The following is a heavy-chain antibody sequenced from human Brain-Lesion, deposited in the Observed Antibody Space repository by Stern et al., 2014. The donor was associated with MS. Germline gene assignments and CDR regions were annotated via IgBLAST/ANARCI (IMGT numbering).Heavy chain of an antibody. CDR1: GFSLSHARMG. V-gene: IGHV2-26*01. D-gene: IGHD5-18*01. CDR3: ARIEDNYGHMGEFDY. CDR2: LFSHDEK. J-gene: IGHJ4*02. Sequence: QVTLRESGPVLVKPTETLTLTCTVSGFSLSHARMGVSWIRQPPGKPLEWLAHLFSHDEKFYSTSLKRRLTLSRDTSKNQGGPTMTNMDPVDTATYYCARIEDNYGHMGEFDYWGQGPLVTVSS.